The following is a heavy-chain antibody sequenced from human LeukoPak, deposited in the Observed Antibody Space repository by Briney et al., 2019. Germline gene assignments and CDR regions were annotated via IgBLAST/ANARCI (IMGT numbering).Heavy chain of an antibody. J-gene: IGHJ4*02. CDR2: IIRLKGTS. V-gene: IGHV1-69*13. Sequence: ASVKVSCKASGGTLSDHVISWVRQAPGHGLEWMGGIIRLKGTSKLTQKLQDRATISADESTNTVYMEVRSLRSEDTALYYCATYDVLTGFEYWGQGTLVIVSS. CDR1: GGTLSDHV. D-gene: IGHD3-9*01. CDR3: ATYDVLTGFEY.